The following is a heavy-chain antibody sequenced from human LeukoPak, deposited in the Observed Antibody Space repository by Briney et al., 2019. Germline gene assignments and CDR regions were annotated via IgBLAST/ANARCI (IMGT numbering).Heavy chain of an antibody. Sequence: ASVKVSCKASGYTFTGYYMHWVRQAPGQGLEWMGWINPNSGGTNYAQKFQGWVTMTRGTSISTAYMELSRLRSDDTAVYYCAREGYYGSGSEFDYWGQGTLVTVSS. V-gene: IGHV1-2*04. D-gene: IGHD3-10*01. CDR2: INPNSGGT. CDR3: AREGYYGSGSEFDY. J-gene: IGHJ4*02. CDR1: GYTFTGYY.